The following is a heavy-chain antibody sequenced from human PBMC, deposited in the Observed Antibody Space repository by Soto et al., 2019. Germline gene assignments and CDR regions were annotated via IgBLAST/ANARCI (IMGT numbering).Heavy chain of an antibody. V-gene: IGHV4-39*01. D-gene: IGHD6-25*01. J-gene: IGHJ4*02. CDR1: RASITSGTND. Sequence: PXETLSLACTVSRASITSGTNDWAWIRQPPGKGLEWIANIYYSGSTFYNPSLKSRVTISLDTSKNQFSLKLRSVTAADKAVYYCARHEAGWYFDSWGQGTLVTVYS. CDR3: ARHEAGWYFDS. CDR2: IYYSGST.